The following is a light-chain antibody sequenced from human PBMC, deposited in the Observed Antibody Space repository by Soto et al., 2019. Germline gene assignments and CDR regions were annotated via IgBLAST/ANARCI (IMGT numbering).Light chain of an antibody. CDR1: QSVSSS. Sequence: EIVLTQSPATLSLSPGETATLSCRASQSVSSSLAWYQQKPGQTPRLLIYDASNRATGMPARFSGSGSGTDFTLTVSSLEPEDFAVYYCQQRSSWPLTFGGVTKVEIK. J-gene: IGKJ4*01. CDR3: QQRSSWPLT. CDR2: DAS. V-gene: IGKV3-11*01.